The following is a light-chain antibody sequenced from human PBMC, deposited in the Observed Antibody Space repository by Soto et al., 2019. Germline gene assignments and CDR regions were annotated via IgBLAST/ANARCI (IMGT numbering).Light chain of an antibody. Sequence: SVLTQPPSASWSPGQSVAISCTGTSSVVGGYNYVSWYQQHSGKAPKLMIYEVNKKPSESPDRYSGCKSGNEASLTVCGLQAEEEADYYCSSYAGSSNVFGTGTKVTV. CDR3: SSYAGSSNV. CDR1: SSVVGGYNY. V-gene: IGLV2-8*01. J-gene: IGLJ1*01. CDR2: EVN.